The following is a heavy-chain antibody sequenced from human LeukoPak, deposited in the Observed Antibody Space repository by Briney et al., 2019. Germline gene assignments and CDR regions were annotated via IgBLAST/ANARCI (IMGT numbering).Heavy chain of an antibody. D-gene: IGHD3-10*01. J-gene: IGHJ6*03. V-gene: IGHV1-8*01. CDR2: MNPNSGNT. Sequence: GASVTVSCKASGYTFTSYDIKWVRQATGQGLEWMGWMNPNSGNTGYAQKFQGRVTITRNTSISTAYMELSSMRSEDTAVYYCARAVVRGVIYYYYMDVWGKGTTVTISS. CDR3: ARAVVRGVIYYYYMDV. CDR1: GYTFTSYD.